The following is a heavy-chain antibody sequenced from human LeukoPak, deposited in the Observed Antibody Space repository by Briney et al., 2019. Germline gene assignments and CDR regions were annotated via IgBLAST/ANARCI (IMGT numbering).Heavy chain of an antibody. J-gene: IGHJ6*03. CDR3: ARSYYMDV. CDR1: RFTFSSYS. V-gene: IGHV3-21*01. Sequence: GGSLRLSCAASRFTFSSYSMNWVRQAPGKGLEWVSSISSSGSYIYYADSVKGRFTISRDNAKNSLYLQMNSLRAEDTAVYYCARSYYMDVWGKGTTVTISS. CDR2: ISSSGSYI.